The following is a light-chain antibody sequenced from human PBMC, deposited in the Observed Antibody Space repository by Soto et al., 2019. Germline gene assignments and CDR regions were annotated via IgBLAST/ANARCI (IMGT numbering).Light chain of an antibody. CDR3: LQHNSYPIT. J-gene: IGKJ5*01. Sequence: IHRTQSPFSLSASAGHRATISFSASQSIASYLNWYQQKPGKAPKRLIYAASSLESGVTSRFSGSGSGTEFTLTISSLKTEDFATYFGLQHNSYPITFGQGTRLEIK. CDR1: QSIASY. CDR2: AAS. V-gene: IGKV1-17*01.